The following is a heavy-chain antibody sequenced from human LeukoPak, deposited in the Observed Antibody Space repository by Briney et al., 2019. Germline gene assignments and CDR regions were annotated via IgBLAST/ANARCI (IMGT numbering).Heavy chain of an antibody. D-gene: IGHD4-17*01. V-gene: IGHV1-18*01. CDR1: GYTFTSYG. Sequence: ASVKVSCKASGYTFTSYGISWVRQAPGQGLEWMGWISAYNGSTNYAQKLQGRVTMTTDTSTSTAYMELRSLRSDDTAVYYCARVVRYGDYSDYYYMDVWGKGTTVTVSS. CDR2: ISAYNGST. J-gene: IGHJ6*03. CDR3: ARVVRYGDYSDYYYMDV.